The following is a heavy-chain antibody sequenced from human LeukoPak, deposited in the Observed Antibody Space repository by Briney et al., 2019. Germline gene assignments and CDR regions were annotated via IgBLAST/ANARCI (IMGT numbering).Heavy chain of an antibody. D-gene: IGHD4-11*01. J-gene: IGHJ4*02. CDR1: GGSISSGSYY. CDR2: IYTSGST. Sequence: SETLSLTCTVSGGSISSGSYYWSWIQQPAGKGLEWIGRIYTSGSTNYNPSLKSRVTISVDTSKNQFSLKLSSVTAADTAVYYCARADYSNQDYWGQGTLVTVSS. CDR3: ARADYSNQDY. V-gene: IGHV4-61*02.